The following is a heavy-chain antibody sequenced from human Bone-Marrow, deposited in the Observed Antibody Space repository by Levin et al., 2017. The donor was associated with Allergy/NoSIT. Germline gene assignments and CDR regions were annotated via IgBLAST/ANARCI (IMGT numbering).Heavy chain of an antibody. CDR1: GYTFTSYY. V-gene: IGHV1-46*01. CDR3: ARDIVGLSLNGGSRFDY. Sequence: EASVKVSCKASGYTFTSYYMHWVRQAPGQGLEWMGIINPSGGSTSYAQKFQGRVTMTRDTSTSTVYMELSSLRSEDTAVYYCARDIVGLSLNGGSRFDYWGQGTLVTVSS. CDR2: INPSGGST. J-gene: IGHJ4*02. D-gene: IGHD2-15*01.